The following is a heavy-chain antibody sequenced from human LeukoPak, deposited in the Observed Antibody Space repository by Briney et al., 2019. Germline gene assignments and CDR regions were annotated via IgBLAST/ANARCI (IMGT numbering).Heavy chain of an antibody. J-gene: IGHJ6*02. Sequence: PGRSLRLFCAACGFTFSSYGMHGVRQAPGKGVEGGADISYDGSNKYYADSGKGRFTISRDNSKNTLYLQMNSLRAEDTAVYYCAKDRGDGYNYDYYYGMDVWGQGTTVTVSS. CDR1: GFTFSSYG. CDR3: AKDRGDGYNYDYYYGMDV. V-gene: IGHV3-30*18. D-gene: IGHD5-24*01. CDR2: ISYDGSNK.